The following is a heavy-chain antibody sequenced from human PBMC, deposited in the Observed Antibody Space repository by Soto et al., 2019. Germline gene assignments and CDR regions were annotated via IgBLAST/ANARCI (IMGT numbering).Heavy chain of an antibody. CDR2: INPDNGVP. CDR3: ARTHYLFSTLTYYFDY. J-gene: IGHJ4*02. CDR1: GYTFTGYY. D-gene: IGHD3-10*01. Sequence: QVQLVQSGAEVKKPGASVKVSCKASGYTFTGYYVNWARQAPGQGLEWMGWINPDNGVPNYAQKFQGRVNLSKDTSINKAYMELRRLTSDPTAMYYCARTHYLFSTLTYYFDYWGQGTLVTVSS. V-gene: IGHV1-2*02.